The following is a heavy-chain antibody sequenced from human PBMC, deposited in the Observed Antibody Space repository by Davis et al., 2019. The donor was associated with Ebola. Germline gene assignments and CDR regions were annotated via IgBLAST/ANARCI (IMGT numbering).Heavy chain of an antibody. V-gene: IGHV3-74*01. CDR2: INTNGRTT. CDR3: ARRADY. CDR1: GFSFSSYW. Sequence: HTGGSLRLSCAASGFSFSSYWMHWVRQAPGKGLVWVSRINTNGRTTSYADSVKGRFTVSRDNSRNILYLQMNSLRAEDTAVYYCARRADYWGQGTLVTVSS. J-gene: IGHJ4*02. D-gene: IGHD1-14*01.